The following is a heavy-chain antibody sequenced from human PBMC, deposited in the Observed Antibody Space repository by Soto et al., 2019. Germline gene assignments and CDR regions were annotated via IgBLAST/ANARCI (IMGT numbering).Heavy chain of an antibody. V-gene: IGHV3-15*01. CDR3: TTDCFNSYYYYGMDV. J-gene: IGHJ6*02. Sequence: GGSLRLSCAASGFTFSNAWMSWVRQAPGKGLEWVGRIKSKTDGGTTDYAAPVKGRFTISRDDSKNTLYLQMNSLKTEDTAVYYCTTDCFNSYYYYGMDVWGQGTTVTVS. CDR2: IKSKTDGGTT. CDR1: GFTFSNAW.